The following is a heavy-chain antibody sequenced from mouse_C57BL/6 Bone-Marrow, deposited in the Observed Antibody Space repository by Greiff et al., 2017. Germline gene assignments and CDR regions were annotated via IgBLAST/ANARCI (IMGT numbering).Heavy chain of an antibody. J-gene: IGHJ1*03. Sequence: EVQLQQPGAELVRPGASVKLSCTASGFNIKDDYMHWVKQRPEQGLAWIGWIDPENGDTEYASKFQGKATLTADTSSNTAYLQLIRLTSGDSAVYYFARTYYGGCFDVWGTGTTVTVSS. CDR2: IDPENGDT. D-gene: IGHD1-1*02. CDR3: ARTYYGGCFDV. V-gene: IGHV14-4*01. CDR1: GFNIKDDY.